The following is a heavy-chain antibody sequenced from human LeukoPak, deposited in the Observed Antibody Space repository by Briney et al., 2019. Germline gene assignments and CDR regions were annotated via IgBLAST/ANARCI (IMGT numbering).Heavy chain of an antibody. V-gene: IGHV3-23*01. J-gene: IGHJ3*02. Sequence: GGSLRLSCAASGFTFGTYAMSWVRQAPGKGLEWVSRISGSGESTNYADSVKGRFTISRDNSKNTLYLQMNSLRAEDTALYYCARGEQWASAFDIWGQGTMVTVSS. CDR2: ISGSGEST. CDR3: ARGEQWASAFDI. CDR1: GFTFGTYA. D-gene: IGHD6-19*01.